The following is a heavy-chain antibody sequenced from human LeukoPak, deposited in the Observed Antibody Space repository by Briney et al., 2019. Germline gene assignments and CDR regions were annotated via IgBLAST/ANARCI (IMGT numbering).Heavy chain of an antibody. CDR3: ATYLVGAPPAFDY. Sequence: ASVKVSCKASGGTFSSYAISWVRQAPGQGLEWMGGIIPIFGTANYAQKFQGRVTMTEDTSTDTAYMELSSLRSEDTAVYYCATYLVGAPPAFDYWGQGTLVTVSS. D-gene: IGHD1-26*01. CDR1: GGTFSSYA. CDR2: IIPIFGTA. V-gene: IGHV1-69*06. J-gene: IGHJ4*02.